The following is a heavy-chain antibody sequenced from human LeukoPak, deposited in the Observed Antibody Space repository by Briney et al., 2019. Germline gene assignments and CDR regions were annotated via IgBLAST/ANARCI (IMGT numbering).Heavy chain of an antibody. V-gene: IGHV3-7*03. CDR2: INHNGNVN. D-gene: IGHD3-16*01. Sequence: GSLRLSCAASGFTFSSYWMNWARQAPGKGLEWVASINHNGNVNYYVDSVKGRFTISRDNAKNSLYLQMSNLRAEDTAVYFCARGGGLDIWGQGATVTVSS. CDR3: ARGGGLDI. J-gene: IGHJ6*02. CDR1: GFTFSSYW.